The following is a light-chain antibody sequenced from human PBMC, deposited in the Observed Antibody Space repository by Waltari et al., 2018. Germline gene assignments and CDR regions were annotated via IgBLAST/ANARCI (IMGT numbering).Light chain of an antibody. CDR3: QQYKSYPLS. Sequence: DIQMTQSPSTLSASVGDRVTITCRARQSISNWLAWYQHKPGRAPKLLIYKACTVERGVPSTFSGSGSWTEFALILSSLQPDDFATYCCQQYKSYPLSFGGGTRVEIK. CDR2: KAC. V-gene: IGKV1-5*03. CDR1: QSISNW. J-gene: IGKJ4*01.